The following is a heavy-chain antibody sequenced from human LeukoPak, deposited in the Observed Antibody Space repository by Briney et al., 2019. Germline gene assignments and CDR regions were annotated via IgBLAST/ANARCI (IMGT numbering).Heavy chain of an antibody. CDR1: GGSISSGTYY. CDR2: IYTTGST. J-gene: IGHJ4*02. CDR3: ARVTTGGYYNC. Sequence: SQTLSLACTVSGGSISSGTYYWTWIRQPAGKGLEWIGRIYTTGSTNYNPSLKSRVTMSTDTSKNQFSLKLSSVTAADTAVYYCARVTTGGYYNCWGQGTLVTVSS. V-gene: IGHV4-61*02. D-gene: IGHD3-22*01.